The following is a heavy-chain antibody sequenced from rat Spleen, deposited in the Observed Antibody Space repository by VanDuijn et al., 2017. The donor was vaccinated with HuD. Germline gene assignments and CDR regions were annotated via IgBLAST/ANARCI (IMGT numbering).Heavy chain of an antibody. V-gene: IGHV3-3*01. Sequence: VQLQESGPGLVKPSQSLSLTCSVTGYSITSSYRWSWIRKFPGNKLEWMGYINSAGSTDYNPSLKSRISITRDTSKNQFFLQVNSVIIEDTATYYCASIYDGTYYQNWFAFWGQGTLVTVSS. CDR1: GYSITSSYR. CDR2: INSAGST. CDR3: ASIYDGTYYQNWFAF. D-gene: IGHD1-12*02. J-gene: IGHJ3*01.